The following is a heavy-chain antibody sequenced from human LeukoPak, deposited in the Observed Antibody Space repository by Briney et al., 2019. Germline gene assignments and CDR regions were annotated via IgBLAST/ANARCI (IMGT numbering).Heavy chain of an antibody. V-gene: IGHV4-59*01. D-gene: IGHD6-19*01. CDR2: IYYSGST. Sequence: PSETLSLTCTVSGGSISSYYWSWIRQPPGKGLEWIGYIYYSGSTNYNPSLKSRVTISVDTSKNQFSLKLSSVTAADTAVYHCARASWLGIYGMDVWGQGTTVTVSS. CDR1: GGSISSYY. CDR3: ARASWLGIYGMDV. J-gene: IGHJ6*02.